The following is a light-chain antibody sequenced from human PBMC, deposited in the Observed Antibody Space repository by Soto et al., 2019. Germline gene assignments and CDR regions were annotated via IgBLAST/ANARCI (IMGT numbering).Light chain of an antibody. J-gene: IGKJ4*01. V-gene: IGKV3-15*01. Sequence: FVLTQSPGTLSLSPGGRATLSCRASQSISDTLAWYQQKPGQAPRLLIYGASTRATGIPARFSGSGSGTEFTLTISSLQSEDFAVYYCQQYNNWPPLTFGGGTKVDIK. CDR3: QQYNNWPPLT. CDR1: QSISDT. CDR2: GAS.